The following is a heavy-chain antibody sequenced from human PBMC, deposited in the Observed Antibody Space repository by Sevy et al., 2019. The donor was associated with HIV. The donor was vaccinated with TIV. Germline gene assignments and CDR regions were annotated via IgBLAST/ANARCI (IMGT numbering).Heavy chain of an antibody. Sequence: GGSLRLSCSASGFTFRNYAMNWVRQAPGKGLKYVSAISSDGGGTYYADSVRGRFPISRDKSKNTLYLQMRSLRVEDTAVYYCVKDPDYDFWRGDYGMDVWGQGTTVTVSS. V-gene: IGHV3-64D*06. D-gene: IGHD3-3*01. CDR2: ISSDGGGT. CDR3: VKDPDYDFWRGDYGMDV. J-gene: IGHJ6*02. CDR1: GFTFRNYA.